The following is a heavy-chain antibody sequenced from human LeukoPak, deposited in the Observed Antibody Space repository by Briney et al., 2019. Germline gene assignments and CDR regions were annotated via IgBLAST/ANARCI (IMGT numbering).Heavy chain of an antibody. CDR3: ARGWNYAFRFDN. CDR2: IKQDGGEK. J-gene: IGHJ4*02. D-gene: IGHD1-7*01. Sequence: GGSLRLSCAASGFVFSDYWMTWVRQAPGKGLEWVAHIKQDGGEKYFVDSVKGRFTISRDNAKNLVYLQMSSLRAEDTAVYYCARGWNYAFRFDNWGQGTLVTVST. V-gene: IGHV3-7*01. CDR1: GFVFSDYW.